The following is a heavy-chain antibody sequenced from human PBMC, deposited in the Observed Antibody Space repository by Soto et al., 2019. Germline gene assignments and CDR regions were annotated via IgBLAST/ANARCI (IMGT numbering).Heavy chain of an antibody. V-gene: IGHV3-64*01. CDR1: GFTFSRYA. D-gene: IGHD1-26*01. CDR3: ARYRDETGYYYYYMDC. Sequence: GGSLRLSCAASGFTFSRYALHWVRQAPGKGLEYVSAISSNGRSTYYANSVKGRFTVSRDNSKNTLFLQMGSLRADDMAVYYCARYRDETGYYYYYMDCWGKGTTVTVSS. CDR2: ISSNGRST. J-gene: IGHJ6*03.